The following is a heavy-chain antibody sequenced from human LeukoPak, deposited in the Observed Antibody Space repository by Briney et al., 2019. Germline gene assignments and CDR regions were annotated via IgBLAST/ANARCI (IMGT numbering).Heavy chain of an antibody. J-gene: IGHJ5*02. CDR2: INHSGST. D-gene: IGHD6-6*01. Sequence: PSETLSLTCAVYGGSFSGYYWSWIRQPPGKGLEWIGEINHSGSTNYNPSLKSRVTISVDTSKNQFSLKLSSVTAADTAVYYCARGYSSSPINWFDPWGQGTLVTVSS. V-gene: IGHV4-34*01. CDR3: ARGYSSSPINWFDP. CDR1: GGSFSGYY.